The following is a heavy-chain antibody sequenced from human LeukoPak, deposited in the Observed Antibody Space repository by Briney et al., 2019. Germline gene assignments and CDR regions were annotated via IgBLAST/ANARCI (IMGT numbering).Heavy chain of an antibody. D-gene: IGHD5-12*01. V-gene: IGHV1-18*01. Sequence: GASVKVSCKASGYTFTSYGISWVRQAPGQGLEWMGWVSAYNGNTNYAQKLQGRVTMTTDTSTSTAYMELRSLRSDDTAVYYCARARGYSGYDYLDYWGQGTLVTVSS. CDR2: VSAYNGNT. J-gene: IGHJ4*02. CDR3: ARARGYSGYDYLDY. CDR1: GYTFTSYG.